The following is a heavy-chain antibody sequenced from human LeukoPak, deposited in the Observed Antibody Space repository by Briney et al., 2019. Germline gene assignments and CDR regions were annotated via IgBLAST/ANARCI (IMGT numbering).Heavy chain of an antibody. D-gene: IGHD2-2*01. V-gene: IGHV3-30-3*01. CDR3: ARETRTEGVVVVPAAPIGY. CDR2: ISYDGSNK. J-gene: IGHJ4*02. Sequence: GGSLRLSCAASGFTFSSYAMHWVRQAPGKGLEWGAVISYDGSNKYYADSVKGRFTISRDNSKNTLYLQMNSLRAEDTAVYYCARETRTEGVVVVPAAPIGYWGQGTLVTVSS. CDR1: GFTFSSYA.